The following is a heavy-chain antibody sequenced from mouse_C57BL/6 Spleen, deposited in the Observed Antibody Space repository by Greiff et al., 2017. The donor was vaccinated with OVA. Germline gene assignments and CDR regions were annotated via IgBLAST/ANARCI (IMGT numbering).Heavy chain of an antibody. CDR2: INPYNGGT. CDR3: ARSPDSSGYVWFAY. V-gene: IGHV1-19*01. Sequence: EVQLQQSGPVLVKPGASVKMSCKASGYTFTDYYMNWVKQSHGKSLEWIGVINPYNGGTSYNQKFKGKATLTVDKSSSTAYMELNSLTSEDSAVYYCARSPDSSGYVWFAYWGQGTLVTVSA. J-gene: IGHJ3*01. D-gene: IGHD3-2*02. CDR1: GYTFTDYY.